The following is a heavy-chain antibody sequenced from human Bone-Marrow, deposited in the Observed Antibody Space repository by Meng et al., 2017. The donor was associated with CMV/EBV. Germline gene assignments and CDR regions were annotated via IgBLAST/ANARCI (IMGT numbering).Heavy chain of an antibody. CDR3: AREWDRGEGQLWFGGAPGY. Sequence: SVKVSCKASGYTFTTYDINWVRQAPGQGLEWMGGIIPIFGTANYAQKFQGRVTITTDESTSTAYMELSSLRSEDTAVYYCAREWDRGEGQLWFGGAPGYWGQGTLVTVSS. CDR1: GYTFTTYD. J-gene: IGHJ4*02. V-gene: IGHV1-69*05. CDR2: IIPIFGTA. D-gene: IGHD3-10*01.